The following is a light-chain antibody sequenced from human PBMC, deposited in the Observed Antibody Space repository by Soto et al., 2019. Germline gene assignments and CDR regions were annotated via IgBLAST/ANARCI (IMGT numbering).Light chain of an antibody. CDR2: DVS. J-gene: IGLJ2*01. Sequence: QSALTQPRSVSGSPGQSVTISCTGTSSDVGTYNYVSWYQQHPGKAPKLMIYDVSQRPSRVPDRFSGSKSGNTASLTISGLHAEDESDYYCCSYAGSYTLVFGGWTQLTVL. CDR3: CSYAGSYTLV. CDR1: SSDVGTYNY. V-gene: IGLV2-11*01.